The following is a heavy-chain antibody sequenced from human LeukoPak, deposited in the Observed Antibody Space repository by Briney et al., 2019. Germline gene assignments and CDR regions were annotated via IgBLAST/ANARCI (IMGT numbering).Heavy chain of an antibody. CDR3: ARDTTGTTDGFFDY. Sequence: SETLSLTCTVSGGSISSYYWSWIRQPPGKGLEWIGYIYYSGSTNYNPSLKSRVTISVDTSKNQFSLKLSSVTAADTAVYYCARDTTGTTDGFFDYWGQGTLVTVSS. D-gene: IGHD1-1*01. CDR2: IYYSGST. J-gene: IGHJ4*02. CDR1: GGSISSYY. V-gene: IGHV4-59*12.